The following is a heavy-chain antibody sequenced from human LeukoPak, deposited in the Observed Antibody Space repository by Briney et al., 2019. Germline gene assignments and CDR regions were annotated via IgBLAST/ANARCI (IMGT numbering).Heavy chain of an antibody. J-gene: IGHJ4*02. CDR3: ARGDSATAALPDY. V-gene: IGHV4-59*01. CDR1: GGSISSYY. D-gene: IGHD6-13*01. CDR2: IYYSGST. Sequence: SETLSLTCTVSGGSISSYYWSWIRQPPGKGLEWIGYIYYSGSTNYNPSLKSRVTISVDTSKNQFSLKLSSVTAADTALYYCARGDSATAALPDYWGQGTLVTVSS.